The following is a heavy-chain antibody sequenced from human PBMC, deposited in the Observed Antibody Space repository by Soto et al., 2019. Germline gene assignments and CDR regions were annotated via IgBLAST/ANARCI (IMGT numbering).Heavy chain of an antibody. J-gene: IGHJ6*04. Sequence: ASVNVSCKASGYSFTDYHIHWVRQAPGQGLEWLGRINPKSGGTSTAQKFQGWVTMTRDRSISTVYMELTRLRSDDTAVYFCARGHSTDCSNGVCSFFYNHETDAWGKGNTVNVSS. CDR1: GYSFTDYH. D-gene: IGHD2-8*01. CDR2: INPKSGGT. V-gene: IGHV1-2*04. CDR3: ARGHSTDCSNGVCSFFYNHETDA.